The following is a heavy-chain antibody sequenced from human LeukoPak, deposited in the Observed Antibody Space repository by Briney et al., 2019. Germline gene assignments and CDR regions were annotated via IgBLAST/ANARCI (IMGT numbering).Heavy chain of an antibody. CDR2: INPNSGGT. J-gene: IGHJ3*02. V-gene: IGHV1-2*02. D-gene: IGHD3-22*01. CDR3: ARDSAYYYESSGFI. Sequence: ASVKVSCKASGYTFTGYYMHWVRQAPGQGLEWMGWINPNSGGTNYAQKFQGRVTMTRDTSTSTVYMELSSLRSEDTAVYYCARDSAYYYESSGFIWGQGTMVTVSS. CDR1: GYTFTGYY.